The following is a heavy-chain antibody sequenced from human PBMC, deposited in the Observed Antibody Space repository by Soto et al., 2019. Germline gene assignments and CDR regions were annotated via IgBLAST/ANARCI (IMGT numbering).Heavy chain of an antibody. D-gene: IGHD2-15*01. CDR3: TRLKDSCSGGSCYYDP. CDR2: IKSKANNYAT. J-gene: IGHJ5*02. V-gene: IGHV3-73*01. CDR1: GFTFSGSA. Sequence: PGGSLRLSCAASGFTFSGSAMHWVRQASGKGLEWVGRIKSKANNYATAYAASVKGRFTISRYDSKNTAYLQMNSLKTEDTAVYYCTRLKDSCSGGSCYYDPWGQGTLVTVSS.